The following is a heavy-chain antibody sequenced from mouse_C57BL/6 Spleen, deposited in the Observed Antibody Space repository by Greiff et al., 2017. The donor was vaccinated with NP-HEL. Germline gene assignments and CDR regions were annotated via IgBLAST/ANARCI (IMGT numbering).Heavy chain of an antibody. J-gene: IGHJ1*03. D-gene: IGHD1-1*01. CDR2: INPNNGGT. V-gene: IGHV1-53*01. CDR3: ARGVYYGSSYDWYFDV. Sequence: VQLKQPGTELVKPGASGYTFTSYWMHWVKQRPGQGLEWIGNINPNNGGTNYNEKFKSKATLTVDKYSSTAYMQLISLTSEDSAVYYCARGVYYGSSYDWYFDVWGTGTTVTVSS. CDR1: GYTFTSYW.